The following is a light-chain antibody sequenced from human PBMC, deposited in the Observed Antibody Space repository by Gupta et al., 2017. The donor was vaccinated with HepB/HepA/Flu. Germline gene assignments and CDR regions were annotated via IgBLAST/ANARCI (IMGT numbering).Light chain of an antibody. Sequence: DIHLTQSPSSLSASVGDRLTITSRASKGISSYLAWYQQKPGKAPKLLIYAASTLQSGVASRFSGSGSGTEFTLTISSRQPEDFANYYCQQFNTYPLTFGGGTKVEI. J-gene: IGKJ4*01. CDR2: AAS. CDR1: KGISSY. CDR3: QQFNTYPLT. V-gene: IGKV1-9*01.